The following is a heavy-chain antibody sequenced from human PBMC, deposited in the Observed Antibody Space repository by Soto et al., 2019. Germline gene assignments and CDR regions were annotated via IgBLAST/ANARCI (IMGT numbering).Heavy chain of an antibody. CDR2: ISSSSSYI. Sequence: VGSLRLSCAASGFTFSSYSMNWVRQAPGNGLEWVSSISSSSSYIYYADSVKGRFTISRDNAKNSLYLQMNSLRAEDTAVYYCARDRKYYYGSGSYYEYYYYYGMDVWGQGTTVTVSS. CDR1: GFTFSSYS. D-gene: IGHD3-10*01. CDR3: ARDRKYYYGSGSYYEYYYYYGMDV. V-gene: IGHV3-21*01. J-gene: IGHJ6*02.